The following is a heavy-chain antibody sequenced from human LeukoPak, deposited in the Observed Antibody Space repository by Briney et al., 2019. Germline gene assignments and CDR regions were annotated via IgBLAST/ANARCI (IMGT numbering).Heavy chain of an antibody. CDR3: ARADSSGHFDY. D-gene: IGHD3-22*01. V-gene: IGHV3-30-3*01. CDR2: ISYDGSNK. J-gene: IGHJ4*02. CDR1: GFTFSSYS. Sequence: GRSLRLSCAASGFTFSSYSMRWVRQAPGKGLEWVAVISYDGSNKYYADSVKGRFTISRDNSKNTLYLQMNSLRAEDTAVYYCARADSSGHFDYWGQGTLVTVSS.